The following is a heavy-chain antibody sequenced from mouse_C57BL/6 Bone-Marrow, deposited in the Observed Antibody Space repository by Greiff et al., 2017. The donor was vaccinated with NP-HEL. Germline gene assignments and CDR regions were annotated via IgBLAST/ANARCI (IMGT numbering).Heavy chain of an antibody. CDR2: IYPRSGNT. D-gene: IGHD1-1*01. J-gene: IGHJ1*03. CDR3: ARSSFWYFDV. CDR1: GYTFTSYG. V-gene: IGHV1-81*01. Sequence: QVQLKESGAELARPGASVKLSCKASGYTFTSYGISWVKQRPGQGLEWIGEIYPRSGNTYYNEKFKGKATLTADKSSSTAYMELRSLTSEDSAVYFCARSSFWYFDVWGTGTTVTVSS.